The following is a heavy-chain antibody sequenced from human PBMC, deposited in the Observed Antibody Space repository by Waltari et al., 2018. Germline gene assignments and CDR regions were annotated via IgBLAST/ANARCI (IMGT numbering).Heavy chain of an antibody. CDR3: SRSLDI. CDR1: GFTFSDQW. V-gene: IGHV3-7*01. CDR2: INQDGSEK. J-gene: IGHJ6*02. Sequence: EVQLLESGGGLVQVGGSLRLSCTVSGFTFSDQWMDWVRQTPGKGLEWVANINQDGSEKYYLDSVRGRFTISRDNAKNSVYLQINSLGDEDTAVYYCSRSLDIWGQGTTVTVSS.